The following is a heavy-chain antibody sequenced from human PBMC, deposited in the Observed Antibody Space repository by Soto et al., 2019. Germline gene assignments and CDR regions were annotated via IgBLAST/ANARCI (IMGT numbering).Heavy chain of an antibody. V-gene: IGHV3-33*01. J-gene: IGHJ4*02. CDR1: GFSFSSYG. Sequence: QVQLVESGGGVVQPGRSLRLSCAASGFSFSSYGMHWVRQAPGKGLEWVAVIWYDGSNKYYADSVKGRFTISRDNSKNTLYLQMNSLRAEHTAVYYCARRLVDYGDYVDYFDYWGQGTLVTVSS. D-gene: IGHD4-17*01. CDR2: IWYDGSNK. CDR3: ARRLVDYGDYVDYFDY.